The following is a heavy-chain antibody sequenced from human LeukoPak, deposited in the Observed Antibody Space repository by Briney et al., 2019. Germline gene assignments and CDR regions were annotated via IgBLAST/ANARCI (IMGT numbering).Heavy chain of an antibody. CDR2: IYYSGST. CDR1: GGSISSGDYY. J-gene: IGHJ3*02. CDR3: ASYCSSTSCYTLDAFDI. V-gene: IGHV4-30-4*08. Sequence: KSSETLSLTCTVSGGSISSGDYYWSWIRQPPGKGLEWIGYIYYSGSTYYNPSLKSRVTISVDTSKSQFSLKLSSVTAADTAVYYCASYCSSTSCYTLDAFDIWGQGTMVTVSS. D-gene: IGHD2-2*02.